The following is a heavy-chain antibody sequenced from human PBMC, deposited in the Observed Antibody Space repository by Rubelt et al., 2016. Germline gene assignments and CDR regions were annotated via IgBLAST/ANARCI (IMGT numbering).Heavy chain of an antibody. V-gene: IGHV1-3*01. J-gene: IGHJ2*01. Sequence: QVQLVQSGAEVKKPGASVKVSCKASGCTFTSYAMHWVRQAPGQRLEWMGWINAGNGNTKYSQKFQDGETITRDTSASTAYMELSSLRSEDTAVYYCARSKDTAMVTDADWYFDLWGRGTLVTVSS. CDR1: GCTFTSYA. CDR3: ARSKDTAMVTDADWYFDL. CDR2: INAGNGNT. D-gene: IGHD5-18*01.